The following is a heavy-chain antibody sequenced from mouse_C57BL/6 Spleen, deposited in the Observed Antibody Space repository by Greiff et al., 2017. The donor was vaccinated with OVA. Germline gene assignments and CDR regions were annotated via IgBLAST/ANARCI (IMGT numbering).Heavy chain of an antibody. Sequence: QVQLQQPGADLLKPGASVKVSCKASGYTFTSSWMHWVKQRPGQGLEWIGRIHPSVSDTNYNQKFKGKATLTVDKSSSTAYMQLSSLTSEDSAVYYCAIGPLLPSFDVWGTGTTVTVSS. J-gene: IGHJ1*03. V-gene: IGHV1-74*01. CDR1: GYTFTSSW. D-gene: IGHD2-1*01. CDR3: AIGPLLPSFDV. CDR2: IHPSVSDT.